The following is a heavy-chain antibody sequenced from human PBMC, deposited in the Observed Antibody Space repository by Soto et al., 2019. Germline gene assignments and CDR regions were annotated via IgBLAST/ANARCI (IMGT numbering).Heavy chain of an antibody. Sequence: EVQLVESGGGLVQPGGSLRLSCAASGFTFSNYKMNWVRQAPGKGLEWVSYISSSGTTIYYADSVKGRFTISRDNAKNSLYLQMNSLRAEDTAVYYCARGEGAPYWYFGLWGRGTLVTVSS. V-gene: IGHV3-48*03. CDR3: ARGEGAPYWYFGL. CDR1: GFTFSNYK. CDR2: ISSSGTTI. D-gene: IGHD3-16*01. J-gene: IGHJ2*01.